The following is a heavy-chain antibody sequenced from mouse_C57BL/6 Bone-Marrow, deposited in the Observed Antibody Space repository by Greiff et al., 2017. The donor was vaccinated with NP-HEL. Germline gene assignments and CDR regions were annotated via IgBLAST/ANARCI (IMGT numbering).Heavy chain of an antibody. CDR2: IWRGGST. J-gene: IGHJ4*01. Sequence: QVQLHQSGPGLVQPSQSLSITCTVSGFSLTSYGVHWVRQSPGKGLEWLGVIWRGGSTDYNAAFMSRLSITKDNSKSQVFFKMNSLQADDTAIYYCAKRRGYYEDYAMDYWGQGTSVTVSS. V-gene: IGHV2-5*01. CDR3: AKRRGYYEDYAMDY. D-gene: IGHD2-3*01. CDR1: GFSLTSYG.